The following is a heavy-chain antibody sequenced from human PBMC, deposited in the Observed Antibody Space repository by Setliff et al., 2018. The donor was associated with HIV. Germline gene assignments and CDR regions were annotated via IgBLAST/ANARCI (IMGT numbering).Heavy chain of an antibody. V-gene: IGHV4-39*02. CDR1: GGSILSSGGYF. CDR3: ARAPANYHDSSGFYFGGDYYFDF. CDR2: VYFLGNR. J-gene: IGHJ4*02. Sequence: PSETLSLTCTVPGGSILSSGGYFWGWIRQSPGRGLEWLGTVYFLGNRYLNPSLKSRVAVSVDTSKNHFSLRLTSVTAADTAVYYCARAPANYHDSSGFYFGGDYYFDFWGQGTLVTVSS. D-gene: IGHD3-22*01.